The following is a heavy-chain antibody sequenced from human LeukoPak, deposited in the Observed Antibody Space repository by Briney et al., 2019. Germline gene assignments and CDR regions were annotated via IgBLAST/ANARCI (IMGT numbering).Heavy chain of an antibody. CDR1: GYNFVTYW. V-gene: IGHV5-51*01. D-gene: IGHD6-13*01. J-gene: IGHJ3*02. Sequence: ESLKISCKGSGYNFVTYWIAWVRQMPGKGLEWMGIIYPGNSDTRYSPSFQGQVTISADKSISTAYLQWSSLKASDTAIYCCARPPAAGTFSPFDIWGQGTMVTVSS. CDR3: ARPPAAGTFSPFDI. CDR2: IYPGNSDT.